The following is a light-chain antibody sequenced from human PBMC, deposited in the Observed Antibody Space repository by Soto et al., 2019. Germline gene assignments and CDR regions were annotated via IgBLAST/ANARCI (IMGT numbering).Light chain of an antibody. CDR2: GAS. Sequence: SPGTLSLSPGESATLSCRASQSVSSSYLAWYQQKPGQAPRLLIYGASSRATGIPDRFSGSGSGTDFTLTISRLEPEDFAVYYCQQYGSSAITFGQGTRLEIK. CDR1: QSVSSSY. V-gene: IGKV3-20*01. CDR3: QQYGSSAIT. J-gene: IGKJ5*01.